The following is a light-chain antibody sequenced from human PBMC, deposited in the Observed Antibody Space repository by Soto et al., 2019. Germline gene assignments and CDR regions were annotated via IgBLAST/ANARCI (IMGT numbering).Light chain of an antibody. CDR1: SSDVGDSNY. CDR3: RSYTSSSIR. Sequence: QSVLTQPASVSGSPGQSITISCTGTSSDVGDSNYVSWYQQHPGKAPKLMIYDVSYRPSGVSNRFSGSKSGNTASLTISGLQAEDEADYYCRSYTSSSIRFGTGTKVTVL. V-gene: IGLV2-14*01. J-gene: IGLJ1*01. CDR2: DVS.